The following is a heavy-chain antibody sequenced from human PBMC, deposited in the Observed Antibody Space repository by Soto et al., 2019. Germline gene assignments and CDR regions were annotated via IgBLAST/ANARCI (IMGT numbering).Heavy chain of an antibody. CDR1: GFTFSSSA. CDR2: VSANGQGI. CDR3: AKDRHYPLDYFHY. J-gene: IGHJ4*02. Sequence: GGSLRLSCAASGFTFSSSAISWVRQAEGKGLEWVSAVSANGQGIYYADSVRGRFTISRDNTKNTVFLHMDSLSAEDTAVYYCAKDRHYPLDYFHYWGQGTLVTVSS. V-gene: IGHV3-23*01. D-gene: IGHD3-10*01.